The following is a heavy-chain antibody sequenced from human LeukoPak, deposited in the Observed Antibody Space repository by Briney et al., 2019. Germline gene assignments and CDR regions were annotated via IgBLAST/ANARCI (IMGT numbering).Heavy chain of an antibody. CDR2: IYYSGST. Sequence: NPSETLSLTCTVSGGSISSYYWSWIRQPPGKGLEWIGYIYYSGSTNYNPSLKSRVTISVDTSKNQFSLKLSSVTAADTAVYYCARQGDYGDYNWFDPWGQGTLVTVSS. J-gene: IGHJ5*02. CDR3: ARQGDYGDYNWFDP. V-gene: IGHV4-59*08. CDR1: GGSISSYY. D-gene: IGHD4-17*01.